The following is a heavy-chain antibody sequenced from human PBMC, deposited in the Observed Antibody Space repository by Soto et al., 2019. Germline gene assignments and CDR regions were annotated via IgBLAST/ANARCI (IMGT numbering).Heavy chain of an antibody. CDR1: GGTFSSYA. Sequence: QVQLVQSGAEVKKPGSSVKVSCKASGGTFSSYAISWVRQAPGQGLEWVGGIIPIFDTANYAQKFQRRVTSTADESTTTAYTELSSLTSESTAVYYCARGTYYGDYDCDYWGKGTLVTVSS. D-gene: IGHD4-17*01. V-gene: IGHV1-69*12. CDR2: IIPIFDTA. J-gene: IGHJ4*02. CDR3: ARGTYYGDYDCDY.